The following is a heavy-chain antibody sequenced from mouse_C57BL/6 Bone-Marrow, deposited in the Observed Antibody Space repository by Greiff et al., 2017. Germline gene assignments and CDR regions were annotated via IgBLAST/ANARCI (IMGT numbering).Heavy chain of an antibody. V-gene: IGHV14-4*01. CDR2: IDPENGDT. Sequence: VHVKQSGAELVRPGASVKLSCTASGFNIKDDYRPWVKQRPEQGLEWIGWIDPENGDTEYASKFQGKATITADTSSNTAYLQLSSLTSEDTAVYYCTTNYYGSLAWFAYWGQGTLVTVSA. CDR1: GFNIKDDY. CDR3: TTNYYGSLAWFAY. J-gene: IGHJ3*01. D-gene: IGHD1-1*01.